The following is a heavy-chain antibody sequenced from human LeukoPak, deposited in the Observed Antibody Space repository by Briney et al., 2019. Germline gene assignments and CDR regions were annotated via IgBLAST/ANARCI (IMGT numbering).Heavy chain of an antibody. CDR3: ARDARYCSSTSCPLDV. J-gene: IGHJ6*04. CDR2: IYTSGNT. D-gene: IGHD2-2*01. CDR1: GDSISSGNYY. Sequence: SETLSLTCTVSGDSISSGNYYWTWIRQPAGKGLEWIGRIYTSGNTNYNPSLKSQVTISMDTSKNQFSLTLSSVTAADTAVYYCARDARYCSSTSCPLDVWGKGTTVTVSS. V-gene: IGHV4-61*02.